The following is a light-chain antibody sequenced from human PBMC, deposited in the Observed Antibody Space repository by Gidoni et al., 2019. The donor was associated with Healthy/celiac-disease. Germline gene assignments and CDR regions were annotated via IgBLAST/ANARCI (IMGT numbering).Light chain of an antibody. CDR1: QSVLYSSNNKNY. V-gene: IGKV4-1*01. Sequence: IVLTHSPDSLAVSLGERATINCKSSQSVLYSSNNKNYLAWYQKKPGQPPKLLIYGESNRESGVPDRVSGSGSGTEFTLTISSLEAEDVAVYYCKQDYSTPLTFGQGTKVEIK. J-gene: IGKJ1*01. CDR2: GES. CDR3: KQDYSTPLT.